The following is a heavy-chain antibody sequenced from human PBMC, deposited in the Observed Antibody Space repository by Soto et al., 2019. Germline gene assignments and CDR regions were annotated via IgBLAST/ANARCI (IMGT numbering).Heavy chain of an antibody. J-gene: IGHJ4*02. CDR1: GASVSDKTFY. CDR2: IYYSGTT. D-gene: IGHD4-17*01. Sequence: SSETLSLTCSVSGASVSDKTFYWSWLRQSPGKGLEWIGYIYYSGTTNYNPSLKGRFTISVDTSKNQFSLRLNSVTAADTALYYCARTTAVPNTLRSRYYFDYWGQGVLVTVSS. CDR3: ARTTAVPNTLRSRYYFDY. V-gene: IGHV4-61*01.